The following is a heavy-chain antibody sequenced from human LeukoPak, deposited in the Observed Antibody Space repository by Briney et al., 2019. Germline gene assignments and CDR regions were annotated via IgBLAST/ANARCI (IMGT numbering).Heavy chain of an antibody. CDR2: INHSGST. CDR3: ARARGWHDY. D-gene: IGHD6-19*01. Sequence: GSLRLSCAGSGFTFSDYYLTWIRQAPGKGPEWVGEINHSGSTNYNPSLKSRVTISVDTSKNQFSLKLSSVTAADTAVYYCARARGWHDYWGQGTLVTVSS. CDR1: GFTFSDYY. J-gene: IGHJ4*02. V-gene: IGHV4-34*01.